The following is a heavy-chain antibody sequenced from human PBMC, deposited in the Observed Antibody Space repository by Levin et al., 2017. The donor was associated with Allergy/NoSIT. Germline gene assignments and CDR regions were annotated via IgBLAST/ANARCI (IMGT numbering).Heavy chain of an antibody. J-gene: IGHJ6*02. D-gene: IGHD6-25*01. CDR2: ISYDGSHK. V-gene: IGHV3-30*18. CDR3: AKEKFPGYSNGQSYYYYYAMDV. CDR1: GFTFSSYA. Sequence: GGSLRLSCAASGFTFSSYAINWVRQAPGKGLEWVALISYDGSHKYYPDSVKGRFTISRDNSKNTVDVQINSLRAEDTAVYFCAKEKFPGYSNGQSYYYYYAMDVWGQGTTVTVSS.